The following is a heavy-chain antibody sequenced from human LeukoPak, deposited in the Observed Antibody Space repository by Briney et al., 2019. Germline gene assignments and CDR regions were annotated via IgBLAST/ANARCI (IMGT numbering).Heavy chain of an antibody. CDR1: GYTFTSYG. D-gene: IGHD2-2*01. J-gene: IGHJ6*03. Sequence: ASVKVSCKASGYTFTSYGISWVRQAPGQGLEWMGWISAYNGNTNYAQKLQGRVTMTTDTSTSTAYMELRSLRSDDTAVYYCATQITSSSTSCSPQRYYYYYMDVWGKGTTVTVSS. CDR2: ISAYNGNT. V-gene: IGHV1-18*01. CDR3: ATQITSSSTSCSPQRYYYYYMDV.